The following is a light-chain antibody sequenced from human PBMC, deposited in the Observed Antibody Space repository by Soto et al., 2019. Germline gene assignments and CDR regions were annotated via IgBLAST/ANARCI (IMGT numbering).Light chain of an antibody. CDR3: CSDAVDNYV. CDR1: SSDVGSYNL. Sequence: QSVLTQPASVSGSPGQSITISCTGTSSDVGSYNLVSWYQHHPGKAPQLMIFVVSKRPSGVSNRFSGSKSGNTASLTISGLQAEDEADYYCCSDAVDNYVFGAGTKVTVL. V-gene: IGLV2-23*02. J-gene: IGLJ1*01. CDR2: VVS.